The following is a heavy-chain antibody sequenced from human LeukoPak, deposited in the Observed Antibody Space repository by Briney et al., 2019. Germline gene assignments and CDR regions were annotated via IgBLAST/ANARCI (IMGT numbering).Heavy chain of an antibody. D-gene: IGHD1-26*01. J-gene: IGHJ4*02. CDR3: AREGKTYSGGSYFDY. V-gene: IGHV1-69*05. CDR1: GGTFSSYA. Sequence: SVKVSCKASGGTFSSYAISWVRQAPGQGLEWMGRIIPIFGTANYAQKFQGRVTITTDESTSTAYMELSSLRSEDTAVYYCAREGKTYSGGSYFDYWGQGTLVTVSS. CDR2: IIPIFGTA.